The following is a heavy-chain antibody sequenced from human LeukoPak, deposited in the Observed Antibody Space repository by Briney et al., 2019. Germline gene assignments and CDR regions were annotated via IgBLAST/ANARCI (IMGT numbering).Heavy chain of an antibody. CDR3: AAHSSGYLGWFDP. V-gene: IGHV3-66*01. CDR1: GFTVSRDY. J-gene: IGHJ5*02. D-gene: IGHD3-22*01. CDR2: ICSGGST. Sequence: RGSLRLSCAASGFTVSRDYMSWVRQAPGKGLEWVSLICSGGSTYYADSVKGRFTISRDNSKNTLYVQMNSLRAEDTAVYYCAAHSSGYLGWFDPWGQGTLVTVSS.